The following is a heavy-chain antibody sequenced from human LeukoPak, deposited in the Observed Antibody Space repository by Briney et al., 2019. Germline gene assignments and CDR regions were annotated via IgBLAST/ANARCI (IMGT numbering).Heavy chain of an antibody. CDR3: AKSGGYGLIDK. J-gene: IGHJ4*02. Sequence: SEALSLTCTVSGGSISSYYWSWIRQPPGKGLEWIGYIYYSGSTNYNPSLKSRVTISVDTSKNQFSLRLNSMTAADTAVYYCAKSGGYGLIDKWGQGTLVTVSS. D-gene: IGHD1-26*01. CDR1: GGSISSYY. V-gene: IGHV4-59*08. CDR2: IYYSGST.